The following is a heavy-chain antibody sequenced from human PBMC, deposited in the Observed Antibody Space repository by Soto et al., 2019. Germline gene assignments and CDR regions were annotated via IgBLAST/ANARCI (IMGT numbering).Heavy chain of an antibody. J-gene: IGHJ4*02. CDR3: ARGGAGPSDY. D-gene: IGHD1-26*01. CDR1: GFTFSSYS. CDR2: IFSSSTYI. Sequence: PGGSLRLSCAASGFTFSSYSMNWVRQAPGKGLEWVSSIFSSSTYIYYAGSLKGRFTISRDNAKNSLYLQMNSLRAGDTAVYYCARGGAGPSDYWGQGTLVTVSS. V-gene: IGHV3-21*01.